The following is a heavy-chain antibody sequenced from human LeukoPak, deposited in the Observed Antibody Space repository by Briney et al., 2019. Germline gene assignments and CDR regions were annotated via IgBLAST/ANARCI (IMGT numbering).Heavy chain of an antibody. V-gene: IGHV1-69*01. D-gene: IGHD2-21*01. CDR3: ARDIRYAPLAYCGGDCSTDAFDI. CDR2: IIPIFGTA. CDR1: GGTFSSYA. J-gene: IGHJ3*02. Sequence: SVKVSCKASGGTFSSYAISWVRQAPGQGLEWMGGIIPIFGTANYAQKLKGRVTITAEESTSTAYMELSSLRSEDTAVYYCARDIRYAPLAYCGGDCSTDAFDIWGQGTMVTVSS.